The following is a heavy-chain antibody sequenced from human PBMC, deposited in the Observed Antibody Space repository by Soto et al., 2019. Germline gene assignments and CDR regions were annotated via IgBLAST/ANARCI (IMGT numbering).Heavy chain of an antibody. CDR3: ARGLPYYDILTGYYYFDY. J-gene: IGHJ4*02. D-gene: IGHD3-9*01. CDR1: GGSVSSGSYY. V-gene: IGHV4-61*01. Sequence: ETLSLTCTVSGGSVSSGSYYWSWIRQPPGKGLEWIGYIYYSGSTNYNPSLKSRVTISVDTSKNQFSLKLSSVTAADTAVYYCARGLPYYDILTGYYYFDYWGQGTLVTVSS. CDR2: IYYSGST.